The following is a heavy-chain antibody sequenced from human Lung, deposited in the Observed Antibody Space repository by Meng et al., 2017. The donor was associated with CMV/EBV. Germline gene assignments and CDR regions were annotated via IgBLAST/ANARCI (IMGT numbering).Heavy chain of an antibody. CDR3: ARQAPDNYFDT. V-gene: IGHV4-31*03. Sequence: CRGYRGPKSRGGEGGSGIRQQLEKGREWIGDNEYDGTTHDNPYLRSRISISVDRSKKQVYLKLDSVTAADTAVYYCARQAPDNYFDTWGQGALVTVSS. CDR1: RGPKSRGGEG. CDR2: NEYDGTT. J-gene: IGHJ5*02.